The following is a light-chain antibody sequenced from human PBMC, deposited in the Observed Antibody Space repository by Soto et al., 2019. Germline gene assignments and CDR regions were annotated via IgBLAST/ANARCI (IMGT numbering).Light chain of an antibody. J-gene: IGLJ2*01. CDR3: QVWDSSSDHVI. CDR1: NIGRKS. Sequence: SYELTQPPSVSVAPGQTASIACGGNNIGRKSVHWYQQKPGQAPVLVVYDENVRPSGIPERFSGSNSGHTATLTISRVEAGDEADYYCQVWDSSSDHVIFGGGTQLTVL. V-gene: IGLV3-21*02. CDR2: DEN.